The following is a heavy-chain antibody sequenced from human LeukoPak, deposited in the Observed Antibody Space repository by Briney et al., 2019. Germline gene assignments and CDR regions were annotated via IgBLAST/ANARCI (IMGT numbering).Heavy chain of an antibody. D-gene: IGHD3-22*01. CDR2: IKSKADGGTT. Sequence: GRSPSLSCAASGFTFGNAWMSWVRQAPGKGLEWVGRIKSKADGGTTDYAAPVKGRFTISKDDSKNTLYLQMNSLKTEDTAVYYCTTVPYYYDNSGYYHGVFDYWGQGTLVTVSS. V-gene: IGHV3-15*01. CDR1: GFTFGNAW. CDR3: TTVPYYYDNSGYYHGVFDY. J-gene: IGHJ4*02.